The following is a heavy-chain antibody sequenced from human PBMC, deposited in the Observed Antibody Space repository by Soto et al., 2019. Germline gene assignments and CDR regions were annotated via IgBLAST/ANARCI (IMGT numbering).Heavy chain of an antibody. V-gene: IGHV4-39*07. CDR2: FFIGGNT. CDR1: GGSISSSTYY. D-gene: IGHD1-1*01. CDR3: AKRATGTYFDY. J-gene: IGHJ4*02. Sequence: SETLSLTCTVSGGSISSSTYYWGWMRQPPGKGLEWIASFFIGGNTYYNPSLKSRVTISVDTSKNQFSLKLSSVTAADTAVYYCAKRATGTYFDYWGQGTLVTVSS.